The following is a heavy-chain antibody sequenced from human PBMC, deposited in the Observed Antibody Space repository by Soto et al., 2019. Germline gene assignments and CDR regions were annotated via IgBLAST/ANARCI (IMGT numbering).Heavy chain of an antibody. J-gene: IGHJ4*02. Sequence: EVQLVESGGGLVQPGGSPRLSCAASGFTFNNYWMHWVRQVPGKGLVWVSRINSDGSSTNDAYSVKGRFTISRDNAKNTLYLQMNCLRAEDTAVYYCGRGILAGRISVRTMGWGGPDYWGQGTLVTVSS. V-gene: IGHV3-74*01. D-gene: IGHD3-10*01. CDR3: GRGILAGRISVRTMGWGGPDY. CDR1: GFTFNNYW. CDR2: INSDGSST.